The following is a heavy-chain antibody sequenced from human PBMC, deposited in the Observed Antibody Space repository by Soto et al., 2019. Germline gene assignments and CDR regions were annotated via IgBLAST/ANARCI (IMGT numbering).Heavy chain of an antibody. CDR1: GGTFSSYA. D-gene: IGHD6-13*01. Sequence: GASVKVSCKASGGTFSSYAISWVRQAPGQGLEWMGGIIPIFGTANYAQKFQGRVTITADKSTSTAYMELSSLRSEDTAVYYCARVSPPGIIAAAGTRWFDPWGQGTLVTVSS. CDR2: IIPIFGTA. CDR3: ARVSPPGIIAAAGTRWFDP. J-gene: IGHJ5*02. V-gene: IGHV1-69*06.